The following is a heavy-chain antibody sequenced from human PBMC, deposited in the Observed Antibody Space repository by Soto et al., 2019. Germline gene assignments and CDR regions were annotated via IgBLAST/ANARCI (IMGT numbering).Heavy chain of an antibody. CDR1: GFTFSRYG. CDR3: AKVRLRDYSLGYVFDS. Sequence: QVQLVESGGGVVQPGRSLRLSCAASGFTFSRYGMHWVRQAPGKGLEWVALISYVGSKTYYADSVKGRFTISRDNSKNTLYLKMSSLRVEDTAVYYWAKVRLRDYSLGYVFDSWGQGTLVTVSS. D-gene: IGHD5-18*01. J-gene: IGHJ4*02. V-gene: IGHV3-30*18. CDR2: ISYVGSKT.